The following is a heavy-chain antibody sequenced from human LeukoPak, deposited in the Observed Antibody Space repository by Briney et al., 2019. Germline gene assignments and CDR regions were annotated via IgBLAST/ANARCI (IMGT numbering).Heavy chain of an antibody. CDR1: GYTFTGYY. Sequence: ASVKVSCKASGYTFTGYYMHWVRQAPGQGLEWMGWINPNSGGTNYAQKFQGRVTMTRDTSISTAYMELSRLRSDDTAVYYCARSPPIWSGYQSIVYYFDYWGQGTLVTVSS. CDR3: ARSPPIWSGYQSIVYYFDY. V-gene: IGHV1-2*02. CDR2: INPNSGGT. D-gene: IGHD3-3*01. J-gene: IGHJ4*02.